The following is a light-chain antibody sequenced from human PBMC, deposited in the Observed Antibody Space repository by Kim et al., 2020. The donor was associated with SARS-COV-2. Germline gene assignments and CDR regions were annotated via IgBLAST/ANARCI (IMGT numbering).Light chain of an antibody. CDR2: TDT. CDR3: AAWDDSLNGVI. J-gene: IGLJ2*01. V-gene: IGLV1-44*01. Sequence: GRRSSSSFPGTSSNVEGNAVNWYHLPPGMAPNLLIYTDTQRPAGVPDRFSGSKSGTSASLAISGLQSEDEADYYCAAWDDSLNGVIFGGGTQLTVL. CDR1: SSNVEGNA.